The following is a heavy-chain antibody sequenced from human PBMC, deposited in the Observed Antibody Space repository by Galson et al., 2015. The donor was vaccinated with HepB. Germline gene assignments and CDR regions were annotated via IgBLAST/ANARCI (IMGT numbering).Heavy chain of an antibody. CDR2: ISSSSTYI. Sequence: SLRLSCAASGFTFSSYSMNWVRQAPGKGLEWVSSISSSSTYIYYGDSVKGRFTISRDNAKNSLYLQMNSLRAEDTAVYYCARDQVRGYNSGGNWDCWGQGTLVTVSS. CDR1: GFTFSSYS. CDR3: ARDQVRGYNSGGNWDC. V-gene: IGHV3-21*01. J-gene: IGHJ4*02. D-gene: IGHD6-19*01.